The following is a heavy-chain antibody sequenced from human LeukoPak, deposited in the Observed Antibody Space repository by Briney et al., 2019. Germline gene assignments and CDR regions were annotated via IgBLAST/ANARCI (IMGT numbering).Heavy chain of an antibody. CDR1: GFTSGAYA. Sequence: RSLRLSCTASGFTSGAYAMICVRQASGKGLGRGGFIIGKANVGTTEYAASVKRRFTISTEDSTRIAYPQINTLKPQQTAVCICARGDSITTFAGGYGGQGTLVTVSS. J-gene: IGHJ4*02. CDR2: IIGKANVGTT. V-gene: IGHV3-49*04. D-gene: IGHD3-9*01. CDR3: ARGDSITTFAGGY.